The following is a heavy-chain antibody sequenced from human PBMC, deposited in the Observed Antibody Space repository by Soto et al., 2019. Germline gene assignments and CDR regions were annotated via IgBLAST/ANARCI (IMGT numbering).Heavy chain of an antibody. CDR2: IYYSGST. V-gene: IGHV4-31*03. J-gene: IGHJ4*02. CDR1: GGSISSGGYY. Sequence: PSETLSLTCTVSGGSISSGGYYWSWIRQHPGKGLEWIGYIYYSGSTYYNPSLKSRVTISVDTSKNQFSLKLSSVTAADTAVYYCARFGGGYYDSSGYLYYFDYWGQGTLVTVSS. CDR3: ARFGGGYYDSSGYLYYFDY. D-gene: IGHD3-22*01.